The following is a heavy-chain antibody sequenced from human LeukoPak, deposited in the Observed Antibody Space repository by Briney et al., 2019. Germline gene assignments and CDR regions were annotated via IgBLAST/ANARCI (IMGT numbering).Heavy chain of an antibody. D-gene: IGHD3-3*01. Sequence: PGGSLRLSCAASGFTFSSYWMSWVRQAPGRGLEGVANINQDGSEKYYVDSVKGRFTISRDNAKNSLYLQMNSLRDEDTAVYYCARDLFGVVNWFDPWGQGTLVTVSS. CDR1: GFTFSSYW. CDR3: ARDLFGVVNWFDP. V-gene: IGHV3-7*01. J-gene: IGHJ5*02. CDR2: INQDGSEK.